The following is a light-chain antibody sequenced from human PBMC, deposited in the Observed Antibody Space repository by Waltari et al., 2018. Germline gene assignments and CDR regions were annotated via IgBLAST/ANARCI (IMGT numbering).Light chain of an antibody. CDR2: DVN. Sequence: QSALTQPPSASGSPGHSVTISCTGTSSDIGGYKFVSWFQHHPGKASKHVIYDVNERPSGVPDRFSGSQYGSTAALTVSGLQAEDDADYYCSSYGGKNNLIFGGGTTLTV. CDR1: SSDIGGYKF. J-gene: IGLJ2*01. V-gene: IGLV2-8*01. CDR3: SSYGGKNNLI.